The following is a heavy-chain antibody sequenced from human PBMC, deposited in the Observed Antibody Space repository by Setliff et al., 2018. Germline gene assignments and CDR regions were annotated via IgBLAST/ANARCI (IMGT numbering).Heavy chain of an antibody. J-gene: IGHJ4*02. CDR1: GGSISSGDYY. V-gene: IGHV4-30-4*08. Sequence: PSETLSLTCTVSGGSISSGDYYWSWIRQPPGKGLEWIGYIYYSGSTYYNPFLKSRVTISVDTSKNQFSLKLSSVTAADTAVYYCARESGSYYESDYWGQGTLVTVSS. D-gene: IGHD3-10*01. CDR3: ARESGSYYESDY. CDR2: IYYSGST.